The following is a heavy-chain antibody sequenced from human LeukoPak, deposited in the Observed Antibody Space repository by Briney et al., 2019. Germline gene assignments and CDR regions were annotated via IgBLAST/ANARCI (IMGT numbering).Heavy chain of an antibody. CDR1: GGTFSSYA. J-gene: IGHJ4*02. CDR3: ASGGLGELSLPDY. D-gene: IGHD3-16*02. CDR2: IIPIFGTA. Sequence: ASVKVSCKASGGTFSSYAISWVRQAPGQGLEWMGRIIPIFGTANYAQKFQGRVTITTDESMSTAYMELSSLRSEDTAVYYCASGGLGELSLPDYWGQGTLVTVSS. V-gene: IGHV1-69*05.